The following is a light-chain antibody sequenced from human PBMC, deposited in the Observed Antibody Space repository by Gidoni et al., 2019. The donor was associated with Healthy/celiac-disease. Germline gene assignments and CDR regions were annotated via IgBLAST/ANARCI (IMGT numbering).Light chain of an antibody. CDR2: GKN. Sequence: SSELTQDPDVSVALGQTVRITCQGDSLRSYYASWYQQKPGQAPGLVIYGKNNRPSGIPDRFSGSSSGNTASLTITGAQAEDEADYYCNSRDSSGNPLGVFGGGTKLTVL. CDR1: SLRSYY. CDR3: NSRDSSGNPLGV. V-gene: IGLV3-19*01. J-gene: IGLJ3*02.